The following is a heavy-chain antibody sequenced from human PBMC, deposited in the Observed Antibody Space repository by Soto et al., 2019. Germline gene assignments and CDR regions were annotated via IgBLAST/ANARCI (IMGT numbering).Heavy chain of an antibody. D-gene: IGHD2-15*01. V-gene: IGHV4-59*01. CDR3: VRVAAGGLFDS. J-gene: IGHJ4*02. CDR1: RGSINDSY. Sequence: QVLLQESGPGLVKPSETLSLTCTVSRGSINDSYWTWIRQPPGKSLEWIGYIHYTGATNHNPSLRGRVTMSVDTSNNQFSLKLSSVTAADTAVYYCVRVAAGGLFDSWGPGNMVTVSS. CDR2: IHYTGAT.